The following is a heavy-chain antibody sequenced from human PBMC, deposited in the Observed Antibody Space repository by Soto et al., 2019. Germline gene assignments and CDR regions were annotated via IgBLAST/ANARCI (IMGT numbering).Heavy chain of an antibody. J-gene: IGHJ3*02. Sequence: QVQMVESGGGVVQPGRSLRLSCAASGVAFSSHAMQWVRQSPGKGLQWVAVIAHDGGTTYYTDSVKGRFTVSRDNSKNTLYLQLNSLTTDDTAVYYCARDLYFGAGDAFDIWRQGAMVTVSS. CDR2: IAHDGGTT. D-gene: IGHD3-10*01. V-gene: IGHV3-30*04. CDR3: ARDLYFGAGDAFDI. CDR1: GVAFSSHA.